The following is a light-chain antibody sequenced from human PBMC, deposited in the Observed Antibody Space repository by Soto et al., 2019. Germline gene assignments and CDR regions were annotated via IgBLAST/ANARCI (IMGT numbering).Light chain of an antibody. CDR2: GNS. Sequence: QSALTQPPSVSGAPGQRVTISCTGSSSNIGAGYDVHWYQQLPGTAPKLLIYGNSNRPSGVPDRFSGSKSGTSASLAITGLPAEDEADYYCQSYDSIFYVFGTGTKLTVL. CDR3: QSYDSIFYV. V-gene: IGLV1-40*01. J-gene: IGLJ1*01. CDR1: SSNIGAGYD.